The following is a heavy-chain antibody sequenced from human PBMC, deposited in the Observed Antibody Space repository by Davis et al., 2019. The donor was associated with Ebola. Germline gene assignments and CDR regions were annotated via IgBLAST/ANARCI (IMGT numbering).Heavy chain of an antibody. CDR1: GGSISSSSYY. CDR3: ARGVSTTGGEDYFDC. V-gene: IGHV4-39*02. J-gene: IGHJ4*02. CDR2: IYYSGST. D-gene: IGHD1-1*01. Sequence: SETLSLTCTVSGGSISSSSYYWGWIRQPPGKGLEWIGSIYYSGSTYYNPSLKSRVTISVDTSKNHFSLKLSSVTAADTAVYYCARGVSTTGGEDYFDCWGQGTLVTVSS.